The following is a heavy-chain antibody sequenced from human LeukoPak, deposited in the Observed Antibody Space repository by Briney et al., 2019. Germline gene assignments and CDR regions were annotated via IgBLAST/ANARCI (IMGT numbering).Heavy chain of an antibody. CDR3: ARRPNIGGYANLDY. D-gene: IGHD1-26*01. CDR2: INPNSGGT. CDR1: GYTFTGYY. J-gene: IGHJ4*02. Sequence: ASVKVSCKASGYTFTGYYMHWVRQAPGQGLEWMGWINPNSGGTNYAQKFQGRVTMTRDTSISTAYMELSRLRSDDTAVYYCARRPNIGGYANLDYWGQGTLVTVSS. V-gene: IGHV1-2*02.